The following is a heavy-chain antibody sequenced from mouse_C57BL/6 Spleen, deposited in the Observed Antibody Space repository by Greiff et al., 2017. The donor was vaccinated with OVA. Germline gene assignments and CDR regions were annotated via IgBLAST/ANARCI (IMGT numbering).Heavy chain of an antibody. CDR3: ARDYDY. V-gene: IGHV1-69*01. CDR1: GYTFTSSW. J-gene: IGHJ2*01. D-gene: IGHD2-4*01. Sequence: QVQLQQPGAELVMPGASVKLSCKASGYTFTSSWMHWVKQRPGQGLEWIGEIDPSDSYTNYNQKFKGKSTLTVDKSSSTAYMQLSSLTSEDAAVYYCARDYDYWGQGTTLTVSS. CDR2: IDPSDSYT.